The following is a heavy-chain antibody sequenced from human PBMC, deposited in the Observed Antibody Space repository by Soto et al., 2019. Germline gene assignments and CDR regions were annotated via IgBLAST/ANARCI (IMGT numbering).Heavy chain of an antibody. Sequence: QVQLVQSGAEVKKPGSSVKVSCKASGGTFSTYTITWVRQAPGQGLEWMGRIIPIIGIINYAQKFQGRVTISADKFTGTAYMELTGLGSDDTAVDYCAGDPDSHYNDSHASSYPWGQGTLVTVSS. J-gene: IGHJ5*02. CDR2: IIPIIGII. CDR1: GGTFSTYT. CDR3: AGDPDSHYNDSHASSYP. V-gene: IGHV1-69*08. D-gene: IGHD4-4*01.